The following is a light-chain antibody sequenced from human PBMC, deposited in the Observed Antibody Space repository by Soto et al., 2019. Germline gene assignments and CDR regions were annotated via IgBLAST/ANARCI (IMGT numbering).Light chain of an antibody. Sequence: DIQMTQSPSSLSASVGDRVTITCRASQSISDYLAWYQQKPGKAPKLLIYDASNLESGVPSTFSGTGSGTKFTLTIASLQPDDFATYYCQQYETFSGTFGPGTKVDIK. CDR1: QSISDY. V-gene: IGKV1-5*01. J-gene: IGKJ1*01. CDR3: QQYETFSGT. CDR2: DAS.